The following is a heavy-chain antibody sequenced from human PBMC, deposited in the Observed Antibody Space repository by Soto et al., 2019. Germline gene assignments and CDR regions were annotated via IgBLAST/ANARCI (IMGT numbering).Heavy chain of an antibody. J-gene: IGHJ3*01. CDR1: GFTFSNYE. CDR3: TKEKSVMYSGYDAFDV. Sequence: PGGSLRLSCAASGFTFSNYEMDWVRQAPGKGLEWVAYISSSGIIVYADSVKGRFTISRDNADKSLYLQMNSLRAEDTAVYYCTKEKSVMYSGYDAFDVWGRGTMVTVS. V-gene: IGHV3-48*03. CDR2: ISSSGII. D-gene: IGHD5-12*01.